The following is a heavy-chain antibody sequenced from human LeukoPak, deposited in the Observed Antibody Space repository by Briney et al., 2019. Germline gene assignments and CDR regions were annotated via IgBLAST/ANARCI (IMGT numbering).Heavy chain of an antibody. V-gene: IGHV3-49*04. J-gene: IGHJ4*02. Sequence: GVLRLSRTASGFTFGDYAMSWVRQAPGKGLEWVGFIRSKTYDGTTEYAASVKGRFTISRDDSKRIAYLQMNSLKTDDTAVYYCTRVWLQYFDYWGQGTLITVSS. D-gene: IGHD5-24*01. CDR2: IRSKTYDGTT. CDR1: GFTFGDYA. CDR3: TRVWLQYFDY.